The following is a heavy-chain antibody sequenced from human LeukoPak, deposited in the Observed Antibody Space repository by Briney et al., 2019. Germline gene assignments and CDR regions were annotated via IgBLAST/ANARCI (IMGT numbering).Heavy chain of an antibody. Sequence: PGGSLRLSCAASGFTFSSYGMHWVRQAPGKGLEWVAVIWYDGSNKYYADSVKGRFTISRDNSKNTLYLQMNSLRAEDTAVYYCARDYSCAPRFDYWGQGTLVTVSS. CDR1: GFTFSSYG. V-gene: IGHV3-33*08. J-gene: IGHJ4*02. D-gene: IGHD5-18*01. CDR2: IWYDGSNK. CDR3: ARDYSCAPRFDY.